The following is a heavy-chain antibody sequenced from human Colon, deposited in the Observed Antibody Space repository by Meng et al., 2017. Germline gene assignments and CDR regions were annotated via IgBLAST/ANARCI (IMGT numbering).Heavy chain of an antibody. J-gene: IGHJ4*02. V-gene: IGHV3-23*01. D-gene: IGHD2/OR15-2a*01. CDR3: AKDPEPQIRHPSIFDY. Sequence: GESLKISCAASGFTFSSYAMSWVRQAPGKGLEWVSAISGSGCSTYYADSVKGRFTISRDNSKNTLYLQMNSLRAEDTAIYYCAKDPEPQIRHPSIFDYWGQGTLVTVSS. CDR2: ISGSGCST. CDR1: GFTFSSYA.